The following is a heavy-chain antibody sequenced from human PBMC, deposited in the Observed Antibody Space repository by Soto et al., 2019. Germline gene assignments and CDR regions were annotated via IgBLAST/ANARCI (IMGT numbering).Heavy chain of an antibody. Sequence: GGSLRLSCTASGFTFTRYSMNWVSQAPGKGLEWVSSISSTTNYIYYGDSMKGRFTISRDNAKNSLYLEMNSLRAEDTAVYYCARESEDLTSNFDYWGQGTLVTVSS. CDR2: ISSTTNYI. CDR1: GFTFTRYS. CDR3: ARESEDLTSNFDY. V-gene: IGHV3-21*06. J-gene: IGHJ4*02.